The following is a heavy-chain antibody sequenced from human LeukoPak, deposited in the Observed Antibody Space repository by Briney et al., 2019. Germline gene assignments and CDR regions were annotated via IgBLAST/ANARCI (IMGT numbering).Heavy chain of an antibody. CDR3: ARGSGSSTRGWFDP. V-gene: IGHV3-30-3*01. CDR2: ISYDASNK. CDR1: GFTFSSNA. D-gene: IGHD6-13*01. J-gene: IGHJ5*02. Sequence: GGSLRLSCAASGFTFSSNAMLWVRQAPGKGLEWVAVISYDASNKYYADSVKGRFTISRDNSKNTLYLQMNSLRGEDTSVYYCARGSGSSTRGWFDPWGQGTLVTVSS.